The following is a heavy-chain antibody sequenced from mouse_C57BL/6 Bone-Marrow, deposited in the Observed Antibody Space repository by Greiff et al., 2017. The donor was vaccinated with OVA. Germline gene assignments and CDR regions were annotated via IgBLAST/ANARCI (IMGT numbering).Heavy chain of an antibody. Sequence: EVQVVESEGGLVQPGSSMKLSCTASGFTFSDYYMAWVRQVPEKGLEWVANINYDGSSTYYLDSLKSRFIISRDNAKNILYLQMSSLKSEDTATYYCAREGAYYSNYFDYWGQGTTLTVSS. CDR3: AREGAYYSNYFDY. CDR2: INYDGSST. CDR1: GFTFSDYY. V-gene: IGHV5-16*01. D-gene: IGHD2-5*01. J-gene: IGHJ2*01.